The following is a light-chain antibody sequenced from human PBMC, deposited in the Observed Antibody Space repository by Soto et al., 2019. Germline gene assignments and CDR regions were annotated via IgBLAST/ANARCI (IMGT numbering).Light chain of an antibody. V-gene: IGKV3-11*01. CDR3: QQRSNWPPYT. J-gene: IGKJ2*01. CDR1: QSVSSY. Sequence: EIVLTQSPATLSLSPGERATLPCRASQSVSSYLAWYQQKPGQAPRLLIYDASNRATGIPARFSGSGSGTDFTLTISSLEPEDFAVYYCQQRSNWPPYTFGQGPRWIA. CDR2: DAS.